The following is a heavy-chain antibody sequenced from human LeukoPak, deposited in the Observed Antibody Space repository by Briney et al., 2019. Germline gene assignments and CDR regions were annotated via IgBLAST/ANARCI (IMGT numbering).Heavy chain of an antibody. CDR3: AKLPTKDYYYYGMDV. D-gene: IGHD5-12*01. Sequence: PGRSLRLSCAASGFTFSSYAMSWVRQAPGKGLEWVSAISGSGGSTYYADSVKGRFTISRDNSKNTLYLQMNSLRAEDTAVYYCAKLPTKDYYYYGMDVWGQGTTVTVSS. J-gene: IGHJ6*02. CDR1: GFTFSSYA. V-gene: IGHV3-23*01. CDR2: ISGSGGST.